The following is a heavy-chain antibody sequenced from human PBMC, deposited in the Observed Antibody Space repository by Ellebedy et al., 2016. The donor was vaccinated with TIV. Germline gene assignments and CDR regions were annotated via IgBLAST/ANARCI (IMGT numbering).Heavy chain of an antibody. D-gene: IGHD4-23*01. CDR1: GFTFTSYT. J-gene: IGHJ4*02. V-gene: IGHV3-30*04. CDR2: ISYDGSHE. CDR3: ARELTPVGGFDY. Sequence: GESLKISCAASGFTFTSYTLHWVRQAPGMGLEWVAVISYDGSHEFYADSVKGRFTISRDNAKNSLYLQMNSLRAEDTAVYYCARELTPVGGFDYWGQGTLVTVSS.